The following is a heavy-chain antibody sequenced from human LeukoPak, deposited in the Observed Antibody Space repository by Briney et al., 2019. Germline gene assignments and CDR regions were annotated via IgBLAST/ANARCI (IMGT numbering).Heavy chain of an antibody. CDR1: GYTFSSYG. D-gene: IGHD2-2*02. V-gene: IGHV1-18*01. CDR2: ISAYNGNT. CDR3: ASRDCSSTSCYTGLT. J-gene: IGHJ3*01. Sequence: ASVKVSCKASGYTFSSYGISWVRQAPGQGLEWMGWISAYNGNTNYAQKLQGRVTMTTDTSTSTAYMELRSLRYDDTAVYYCASRDCSSTSCYTGLTWGQGTMVTVSS.